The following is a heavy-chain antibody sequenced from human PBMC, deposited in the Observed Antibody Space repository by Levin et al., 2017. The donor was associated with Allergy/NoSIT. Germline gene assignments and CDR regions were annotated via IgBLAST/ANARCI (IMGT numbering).Heavy chain of an antibody. Sequence: GESLKISCKGSGYSFTNYWIGWVRQMHGKGLESMGAIYPGDSDTRYSPSFQGQVTISADKSITTAYLQWSSLKASDTAMYYCARYRYYGSGTYSDYWGQGTLVTVSS. CDR2: IYPGDSDT. J-gene: IGHJ4*02. V-gene: IGHV5-51*01. D-gene: IGHD3-10*01. CDR3: ARYRYYGSGTYSDY. CDR1: GYSFTNYW.